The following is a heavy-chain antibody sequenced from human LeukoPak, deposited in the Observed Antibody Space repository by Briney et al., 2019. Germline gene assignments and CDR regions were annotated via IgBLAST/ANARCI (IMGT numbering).Heavy chain of an antibody. CDR2: SSAYNGNT. D-gene: IGHD4-17*01. CDR1: GYPFHNFG. Sequence: ASVKMSFKASGYPFHNFGPTWVRQAPGQGLEWMGWSSAYNGNTHYAQKFRGRLTTTTDTSTTTAYLELRSLKSDDTAVYYCARDRFCGDLTGECLYWGQGTLVTVSS. J-gene: IGHJ4*02. V-gene: IGHV1-18*01. CDR3: ARDRFCGDLTGECLY.